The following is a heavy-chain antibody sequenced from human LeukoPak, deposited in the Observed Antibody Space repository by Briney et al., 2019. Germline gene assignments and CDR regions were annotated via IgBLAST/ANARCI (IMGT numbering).Heavy chain of an antibody. CDR2: INPNSGGT. J-gene: IGHJ4*02. D-gene: IGHD3-10*01. V-gene: IGHV1-2*02. Sequence: ASVKVSCKASGYTLTDYYMHWVRQAPGQGLEWMGWINPNSGGTKYAQKFQGNITMTRDTSISTAYMELSRLRSDDTAVYYCARGPLYGSGTYWGQGTLVTVSS. CDR3: ARGPLYGSGTY. CDR1: GYTLTDYY.